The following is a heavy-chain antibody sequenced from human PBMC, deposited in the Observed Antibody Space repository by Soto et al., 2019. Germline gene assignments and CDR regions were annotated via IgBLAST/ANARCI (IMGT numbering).Heavy chain of an antibody. D-gene: IGHD2-15*01. CDR1: GFPFSSYA. CDR2: VSIGGST. Sequence: DVQLLESGGGLVQPEGSLRLSCAASGFPFSSYAMGWVRQGPGKGLEWVAVVSIGGSTHYADSVRGRFTISRDNSKNTLSLQMTSLTAEDTGVYFCAKRRGAGGHFDYWGQGALVTVSS. CDR3: AKRRGAGGHFDY. J-gene: IGHJ4*02. V-gene: IGHV3-23*01.